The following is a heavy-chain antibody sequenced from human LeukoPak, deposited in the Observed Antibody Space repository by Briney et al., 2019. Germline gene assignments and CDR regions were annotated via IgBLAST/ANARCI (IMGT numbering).Heavy chain of an antibody. CDR3: ARDGGGTYQDFDY. Sequence: ASVQVSCKASGYTFTDSSIHWVRQAPGQGLEWMGWINCDSGVTKYAEKFQGRVSMTRDTSISTAYMDLSRLTSDDTAIYYCARDGGGTYQDFDYWGQGTLVTVSS. CDR2: INCDSGVT. CDR1: GYTFTDSS. J-gene: IGHJ4*02. D-gene: IGHD1-26*01. V-gene: IGHV1-2*02.